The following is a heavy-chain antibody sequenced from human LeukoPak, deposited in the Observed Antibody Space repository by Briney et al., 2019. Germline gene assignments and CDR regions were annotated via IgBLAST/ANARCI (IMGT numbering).Heavy chain of an antibody. D-gene: IGHD2-2*01. V-gene: IGHV3-21*01. CDR2: ISSSSSYI. Sequence: GSLRLSCAASGFTFSSYNMNWVRQAPGKGLEWVSSISSSSSYIYYADSMKGRFTISRDNPKNSLYLQMNSLRAEDTAVYYCARDCSTTSCSTVLDYWGQGTLVTVSS. CDR1: GFTFSSYN. J-gene: IGHJ4*02. CDR3: ARDCSTTSCSTVLDY.